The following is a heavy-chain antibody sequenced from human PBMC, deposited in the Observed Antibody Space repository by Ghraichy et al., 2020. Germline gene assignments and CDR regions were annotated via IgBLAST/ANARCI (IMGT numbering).Heavy chain of an antibody. Sequence: SETLSLTCAVYGGSFSGYYWSWIRQPPGKGLEWIGEINHSGSTNYNPSLKSRVTISVDTSKNQFSLRLSSVTAADTAVYYCAREILGSSYCSSTSCYRGGAGLDYWGQGTLVTVSS. CDR2: INHSGST. J-gene: IGHJ4*02. CDR3: AREILGSSYCSSTSCYRGGAGLDY. CDR1: GGSFSGYY. D-gene: IGHD2-2*02. V-gene: IGHV4-34*01.